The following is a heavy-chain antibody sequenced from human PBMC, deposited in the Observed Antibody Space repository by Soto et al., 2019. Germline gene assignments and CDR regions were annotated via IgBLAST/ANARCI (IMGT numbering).Heavy chain of an antibody. CDR3: ARADTAMVSWNWFDP. J-gene: IGHJ5*02. D-gene: IGHD5-18*01. CDR2: IYHSGST. CDR1: GGSISSGGYS. Sequence: QLQLQESGSGLVKPSQTLSLTCAVSGGSISSGGYSWSWIRQPPGKGLEWIGYIYHSGSTYYNPPLKSRVTISVDRSKNQFSLKLSSVTAADTAVYYCARADTAMVSWNWFDPWGQGTLVTVSS. V-gene: IGHV4-30-2*01.